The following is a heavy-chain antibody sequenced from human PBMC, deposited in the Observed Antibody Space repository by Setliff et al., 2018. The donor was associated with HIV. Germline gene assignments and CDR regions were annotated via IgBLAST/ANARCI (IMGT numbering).Heavy chain of an antibody. Sequence: SETLSLTCTVSGGSISSYYWSWIRQPPGKGLEWIGYIYTSGSTNYNPSLKSRVTISVDTSRNQFSLKLGSVTAADTAVYYCARGLPTTGPDFWGQGTLVTVSS. CDR2: IYTSGST. J-gene: IGHJ4*02. CDR3: ARGLPTTGPDF. CDR1: GGSISSYY. D-gene: IGHD2-8*01. V-gene: IGHV4-4*09.